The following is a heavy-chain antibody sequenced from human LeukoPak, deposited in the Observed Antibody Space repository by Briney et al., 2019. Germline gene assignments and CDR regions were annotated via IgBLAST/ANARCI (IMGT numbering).Heavy chain of an antibody. J-gene: IGHJ4*02. Sequence: GGSLRPSCAASGFTFSTYSMSWVRQAPGKGLEWVSSIYPSGGRTYYADSVKGRFTISRDNSKNTVYLQMSSLRVEDTAFYFFAKAGGPAVFWRLNNWGREPLVFVSS. CDR3: AKAGGPAVFWRLNN. CDR2: IYPSGGRT. CDR1: GFTFSTYS. V-gene: IGHV3-23*01. D-gene: IGHD3-3*01.